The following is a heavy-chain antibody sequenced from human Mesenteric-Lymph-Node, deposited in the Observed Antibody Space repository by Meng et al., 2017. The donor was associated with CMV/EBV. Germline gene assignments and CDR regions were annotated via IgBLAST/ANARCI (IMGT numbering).Heavy chain of an antibody. D-gene: IGHD1-26*01. CDR3: AKDTQIVGTTTIDY. CDR2: TRYDGSNK. CDR1: GFTFSNFW. J-gene: IGHJ4*02. Sequence: GESLKISCAASGFTFSNFWMNWVRQAPDKGLEWVAFTRYDGSNKYYADSVKGRFTISRDTSKNTLYLQMNSLRAEDTAVYYCAKDTQIVGTTTIDYWGQGTLVTVSS. V-gene: IGHV3-30*02.